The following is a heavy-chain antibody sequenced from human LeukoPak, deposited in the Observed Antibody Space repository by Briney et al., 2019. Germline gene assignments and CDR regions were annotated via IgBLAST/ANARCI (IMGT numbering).Heavy chain of an antibody. D-gene: IGHD4-17*01. V-gene: IGHV1-69*01. Sequence: ASVKVSCKATGGTFSSYAISWVRQAPGQGLEWMGGIIPIFGTANYAQKFQGRVTITADESTSTAYMELSSLRSEDTAVYYCARDSHLYGAFDIWGQGTMVTVSS. CDR2: IIPIFGTA. CDR3: ARDSHLYGAFDI. J-gene: IGHJ3*02. CDR1: GGTFSSYA.